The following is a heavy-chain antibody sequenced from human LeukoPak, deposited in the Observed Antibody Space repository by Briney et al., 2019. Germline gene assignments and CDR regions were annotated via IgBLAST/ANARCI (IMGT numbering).Heavy chain of an antibody. CDR2: ITYDGSNT. CDR1: GFSFSSYG. V-gene: IGHV3-30*18. Sequence: GRSLRLSCAASGFSFSSYGMHWVREAPGKGREWVAGITYDGSNTHYADPVKGRFTISRDTSKNALYLQMNSLRGEDTAVYYCAKDYLGASHTFDIWGQGTMVTVSS. D-gene: IGHD1-26*01. J-gene: IGHJ3*02. CDR3: AKDYLGASHTFDI.